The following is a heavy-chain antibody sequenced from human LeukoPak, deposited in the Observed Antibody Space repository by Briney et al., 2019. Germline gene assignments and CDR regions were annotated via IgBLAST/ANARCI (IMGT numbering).Heavy chain of an antibody. V-gene: IGHV3-23*01. CDR1: GYTFSNFA. J-gene: IGHJ4*02. CDR3: AKPLRDAGSFNYPYFDF. Sequence: QSGESLRLSCEVSGYTFSNFAVNWVRQAPGKGLEWVSAISGSGGSSSYADSVRGRFTISRDNSNNMLYLQMNSLRAEDTAVYYCAKPLRDAGSFNYPYFDFWGQGTLVTVSS. CDR2: ISGSGGSS. D-gene: IGHD5-24*01.